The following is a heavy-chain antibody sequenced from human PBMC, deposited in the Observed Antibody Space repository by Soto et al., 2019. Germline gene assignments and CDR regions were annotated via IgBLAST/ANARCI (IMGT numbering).Heavy chain of an antibody. Sequence: GGSLRLSCAASGFNFRSHAMHWVRQAPGNGLEYVSAISSDGGTTYYANSVKGRFTVSRDDSGNTLFLQMGSLRDEDMAVYYFARASCSGGDCYSRRYFDLWGRGTLVTVSS. CDR2: ISSDGGTT. D-gene: IGHD2-15*01. CDR1: GFNFRSHA. J-gene: IGHJ2*01. CDR3: ARASCSGGDCYSRRYFDL. V-gene: IGHV3-64*01.